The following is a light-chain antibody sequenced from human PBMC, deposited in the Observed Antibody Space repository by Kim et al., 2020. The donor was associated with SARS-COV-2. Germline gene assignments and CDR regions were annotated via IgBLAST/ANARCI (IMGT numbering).Light chain of an antibody. Sequence: ASIGDRVSITWRASQDISMWLAWYQQKPGKAPKLLIYSASTLQSGVPSRFSGSASGTDFTLTISSLQPEDFATYYCQQSNSLPRTFGGGTKVDIK. J-gene: IGKJ4*01. CDR2: SAS. CDR3: QQSNSLPRT. CDR1: QDISMW. V-gene: IGKV1-12*01.